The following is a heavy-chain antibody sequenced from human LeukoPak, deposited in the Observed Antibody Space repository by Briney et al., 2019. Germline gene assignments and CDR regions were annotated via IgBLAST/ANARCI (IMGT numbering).Heavy chain of an antibody. CDR2: ISDSGGIT. V-gene: IGHV3-23*01. J-gene: IGHJ4*02. D-gene: IGHD6-6*01. Sequence: GGSLRLSCAASGFTFSSYPMTWVRQAPGKGPEWVSFISDSGGITYYADSVKGRFTISRDNSKNTLYLQMNSLRAEDTAVYYCAKNTQYSGYYDCWGQGTLVTVSS. CDR3: AKNTQYSGYYDC. CDR1: GFTFSSYP.